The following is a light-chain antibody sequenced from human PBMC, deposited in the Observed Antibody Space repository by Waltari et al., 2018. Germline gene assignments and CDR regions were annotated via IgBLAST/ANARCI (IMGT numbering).Light chain of an antibody. CDR3: QKNYRHPWT. CDR1: QTITTS. V-gene: IGKV1-39*01. Sequence: DIQMTQSPSSLSASVGDRVTVTCRASQTITTSLNWYQEKPGKAPKLLIYAASSLHSDIPARFSGSGSGTDFTLTISSLHPEDFAGYYCQKNYRHPWTFGQGTKVEI. CDR2: AAS. J-gene: IGKJ1*01.